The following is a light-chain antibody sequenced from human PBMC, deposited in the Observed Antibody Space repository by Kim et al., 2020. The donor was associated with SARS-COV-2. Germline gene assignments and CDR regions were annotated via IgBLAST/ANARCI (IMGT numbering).Light chain of an antibody. CDR3: QQYNNWKT. Sequence: EIVMTQSPDPLSVSPGERATLSCRASQSVTSSLAWYQHKPGQAPRLLIYGASTRATGIPARFSGSGSGTEFTLTISSLQSEDFAVYYCQQYNNWKTFGQGTKVDIK. CDR2: GAS. J-gene: IGKJ1*01. V-gene: IGKV3-15*01. CDR1: QSVTSS.